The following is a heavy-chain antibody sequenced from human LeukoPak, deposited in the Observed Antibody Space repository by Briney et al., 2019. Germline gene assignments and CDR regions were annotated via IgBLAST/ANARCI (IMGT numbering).Heavy chain of an antibody. D-gene: IGHD3-22*01. V-gene: IGHV3-7*01. CDR3: ATTMIVVEGDY. Sequence: PGGSLRLSCAASGFTFSSYWMSWVRQARGKGLEWVANIKQDGSEKYYVDSVKGRFTISRDNAKNSLYLQMNSLRAEDTAVYYCATTMIVVEGDYWGQGTLVTVS. CDR1: GFTFSSYW. J-gene: IGHJ4*02. CDR2: IKQDGSEK.